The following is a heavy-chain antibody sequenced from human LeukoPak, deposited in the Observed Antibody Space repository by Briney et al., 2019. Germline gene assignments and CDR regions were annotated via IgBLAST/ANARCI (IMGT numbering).Heavy chain of an antibody. J-gene: IGHJ4*02. D-gene: IGHD1-26*01. CDR3: ARDISGSYDY. CDR2: IIANTGGT. CDR1: GYTFTDYY. V-gene: IGHV1-2*02. Sequence: ASVKVSCKASGYTFTDYYIHWVRQAPGQGLEWMGLIIANTGGTHYAQNFQGRVTMTRDASISTAYMELSRLKSDDTALYYCARDISGSYDYWGQGTLVIASS.